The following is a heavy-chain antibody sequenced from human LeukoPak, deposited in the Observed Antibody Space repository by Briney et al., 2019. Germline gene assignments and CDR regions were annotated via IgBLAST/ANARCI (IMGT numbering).Heavy chain of an antibody. Sequence: GGSLRLSCAASGFTFSSYAMSWVRQAPGKGLEWVSYISSSGSTIYYADSVKGRFTISRDNAKNSLYLQMNSLRAEDTAVYYCARVGPNNYVWGSYRLDYWGQGTLVTVSS. J-gene: IGHJ4*02. CDR1: GFTFSSYA. V-gene: IGHV3-48*04. D-gene: IGHD3-16*02. CDR3: ARVGPNNYVWGSYRLDY. CDR2: ISSSGSTI.